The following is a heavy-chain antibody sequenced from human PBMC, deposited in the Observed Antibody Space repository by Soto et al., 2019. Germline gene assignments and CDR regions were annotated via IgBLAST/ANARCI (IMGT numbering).Heavy chain of an antibody. CDR1: GFTFSSYG. Sequence: QVQLVESGGGVVQPGRSLRLSCAASGFTFSSYGMHWVRQAPGKGLEWVAVISYDGSDKYYADSVKGRFTISRDNSKNTLYLQMNSRRAEDTAVYYCAKVPDTAMFKENYWGQGTLVTVSS. CDR2: ISYDGSDK. V-gene: IGHV3-30*18. CDR3: AKVPDTAMFKENY. D-gene: IGHD5-18*01. J-gene: IGHJ4*02.